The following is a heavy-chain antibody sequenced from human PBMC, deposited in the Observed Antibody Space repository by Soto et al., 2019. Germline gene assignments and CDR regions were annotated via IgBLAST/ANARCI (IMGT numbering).Heavy chain of an antibody. J-gene: IGHJ3*02. D-gene: IGHD5-18*01. V-gene: IGHV1-18*01. Sequence: ASVKVSCKASGYTFTSYVITWVRQAPGQGLEWMGWISAGNGNTKYSQKFQGRVTMTTDTSTSTAYMELRSLRSDDTAVYYCARGRDTAMVSAFDIWGQGTMVTVSS. CDR2: ISAGNGNT. CDR1: GYTFTSYV. CDR3: ARGRDTAMVSAFDI.